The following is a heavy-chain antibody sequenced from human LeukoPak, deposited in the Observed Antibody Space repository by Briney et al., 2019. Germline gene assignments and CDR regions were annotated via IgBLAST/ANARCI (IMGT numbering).Heavy chain of an antibody. V-gene: IGHV1-18*01. CDR2: ISAYNGNT. CDR1: GYTFTSYG. Sequence: EASVKVSCKASGYTFTSYGIRWVRQAPGQGLEWMGWISAYNGNTNYAQKLQGRVTMTTDTSTSTAYMELRSLRSDDTAVYYCARDLDDYVWGSPSGQTNFDYWGQGTLVTVSS. D-gene: IGHD3-16*01. CDR3: ARDLDDYVWGSPSGQTNFDY. J-gene: IGHJ4*02.